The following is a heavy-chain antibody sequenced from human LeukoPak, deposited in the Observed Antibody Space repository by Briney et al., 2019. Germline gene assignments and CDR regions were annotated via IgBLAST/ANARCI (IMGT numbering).Heavy chain of an antibody. CDR2: INHSGST. V-gene: IGHV4-34*01. CDR1: GGSFSGYY. J-gene: IGHJ5*02. Sequence: SETLSLTCAVYGGSFSGYYWSWIRQPPGKGLEWIGEINHSGSTNYNPSLKSRVTISPDTSKNQFSLRLSSVTAADTAVYYCARVGVYGDYGNWFDPWGQGTLVTVSS. D-gene: IGHD4-17*01. CDR3: ARVGVYGDYGNWFDP.